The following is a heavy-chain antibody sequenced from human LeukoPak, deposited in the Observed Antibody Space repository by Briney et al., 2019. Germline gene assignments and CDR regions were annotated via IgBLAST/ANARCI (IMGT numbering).Heavy chain of an antibody. CDR2: ISGSGGST. CDR1: GFTFSSYA. V-gene: IGHV3-23*01. CDR3: ATPYYDFWSGYDYYYGMDV. D-gene: IGHD3-3*01. Sequence: PGGSLRLSCAASGFTFSSYAMSWVRQAPGKGLEWVSAISGSGGSTYYADSVKGRFTISRDNSKNTLYLQMNSPRAEDTAVYYCATPYYDFWSGYDYYYGMDVWGQGTTVTVSS. J-gene: IGHJ6*02.